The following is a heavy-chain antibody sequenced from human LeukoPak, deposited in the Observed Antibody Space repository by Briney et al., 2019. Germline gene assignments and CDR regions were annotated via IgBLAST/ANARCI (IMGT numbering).Heavy chain of an antibody. Sequence: PGGSLRLSCATSGFTFSSYSMNWVRQGPGKGLEWVSYISIGSGDTYYADSVKGRFTISRDDGKNSMYLQMDSLRDDDTAVYYCATDGIGVLPGDVFGIWGQGTMVTVSS. CDR1: GFTFSSYS. CDR2: ISIGSGDT. CDR3: ATDGIGVLPGDVFGI. V-gene: IGHV3-48*02. D-gene: IGHD3-22*01. J-gene: IGHJ3*02.